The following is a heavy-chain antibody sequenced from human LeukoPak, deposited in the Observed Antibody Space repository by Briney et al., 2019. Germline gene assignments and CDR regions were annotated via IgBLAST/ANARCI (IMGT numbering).Heavy chain of an antibody. CDR3: RRALPSSGWVDY. V-gene: IGHV1-8*01. J-gene: IGHJ4*02. CDR1: GYTFTSYD. D-gene: IGHD6-19*01. Sequence: ASVKVSCKASGYTFTSYDINWVRQTTGQGLEWMGWMNPNSGKTEYAQKFQGRVTMTWDTSISTVYMDLSSLRSEDTAVYYCRRALPSSGWVDYWGQGSLVTVSS. CDR2: MNPNSGKT.